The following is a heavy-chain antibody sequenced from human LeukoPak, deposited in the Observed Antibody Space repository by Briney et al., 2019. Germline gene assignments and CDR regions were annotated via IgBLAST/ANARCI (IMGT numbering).Heavy chain of an antibody. CDR3: ATAGNYYDSSGYPAGTNWFDP. CDR2: IYYSGST. CDR1: GVSISGGGYY. D-gene: IGHD3-22*01. V-gene: IGHV4-31*03. J-gene: IGHJ5*02. Sequence: SETLSLTCTVSGVSISGGGYYLSWIRQHPGKGLEWIGYIYYSGSTYYNPSLKSRVTISVDTSKNQFSLKLSSVTAADTAVYYCATAGNYYDSSGYPAGTNWFDPWGQGTLVTVSS.